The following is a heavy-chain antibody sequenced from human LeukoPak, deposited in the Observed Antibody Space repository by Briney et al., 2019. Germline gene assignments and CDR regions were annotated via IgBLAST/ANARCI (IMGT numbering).Heavy chain of an antibody. CDR1: GYTFTAYH. CDR3: ARGEGAYSTGDFDY. V-gene: IGHV1-2*02. D-gene: IGHD6-19*01. Sequence: ASVKVSCKASGYTFTAYHMHWMHQAPGQGLEWMGWINPYSGDTNYAQNFQGRVTITRVTSISTAHMELRRLRSDDTAVYYCARGEGAYSTGDFDYWGQGTLVTVSS. CDR2: INPYSGDT. J-gene: IGHJ4*02.